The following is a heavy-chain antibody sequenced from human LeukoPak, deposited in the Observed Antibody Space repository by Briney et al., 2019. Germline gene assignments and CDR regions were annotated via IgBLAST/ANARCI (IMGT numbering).Heavy chain of an antibody. CDR3: ATYIEMATHFGGY. CDR2: ISSGSTYK. CDR1: GFAFSDYS. Sequence: GGSLRLSCAASGFAFSDYSMNWVRQAPGKGLEWVSSISSGSTYKYFADSVKGRFTVSRDNAKNSLYLQMNSLRSEDTAVYYCATYIEMATHFGGYWGHGTMVTVSS. J-gene: IGHJ3*01. V-gene: IGHV3-21*01. D-gene: IGHD5-24*01.